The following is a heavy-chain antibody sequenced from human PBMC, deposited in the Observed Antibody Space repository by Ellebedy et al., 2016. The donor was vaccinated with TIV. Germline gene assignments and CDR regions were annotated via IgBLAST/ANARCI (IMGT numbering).Heavy chain of an antibody. CDR1: GYTFIDNY. V-gene: IGHV1-46*01. J-gene: IGHJ4*02. D-gene: IGHD2-2*01. CDR2: INPSGGST. CDR3: ARGDIVVVPAAPTGY. Sequence: ASVKVSCKASGYTFIDNYLHWVRQPPGQGLEWMGIINPSGGSTSYAQKFQGRVTMTRDTSTSTVYMDLSSLRSEDTAVYYCARGDIVVVPAAPTGYWGQGTLVTVSS.